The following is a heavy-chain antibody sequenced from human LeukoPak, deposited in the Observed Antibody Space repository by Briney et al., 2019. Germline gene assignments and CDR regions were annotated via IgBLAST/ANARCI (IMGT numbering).Heavy chain of an antibody. V-gene: IGHV3-7*01. CDR2: IKQDGSEK. J-gene: IGHJ4*02. D-gene: IGHD3-22*01. Sequence: PGGSLRLSCAASGFTFSSYWMSWVRQAPGKGLEWVANIKQDGSEKYYVDSVKGRSTISRENAKNSLYLQMNSLRAEDTAVYYCARAGYYDSSGQIDYWGQGTLVTVSS. CDR3: ARAGYYDSSGQIDY. CDR1: GFTFSSYW.